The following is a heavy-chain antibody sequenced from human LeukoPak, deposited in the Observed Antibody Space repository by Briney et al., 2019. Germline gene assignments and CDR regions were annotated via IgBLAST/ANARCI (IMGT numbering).Heavy chain of an antibody. CDR1: GFTFSSYE. J-gene: IGHJ4*02. D-gene: IGHD6-19*01. CDR2: ISSSGSTI. Sequence: PGGSLRLSCAASGFTFSSYEMNWVRQAPGKGLEWVSYISSSGSTIYYADSVKGRFTISRDNAKNSLYLQMNSLRAEDTAVYYCAREPSSGWWNFDYWGQGTLVTVSS. V-gene: IGHV3-48*03. CDR3: AREPSSGWWNFDY.